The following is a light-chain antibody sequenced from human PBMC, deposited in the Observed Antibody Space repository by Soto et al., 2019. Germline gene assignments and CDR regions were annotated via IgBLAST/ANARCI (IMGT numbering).Light chain of an antibody. V-gene: IGLV1-47*01. Sequence: QSVLTQPPSASGTPGQRVTISCSGSISNLGSNFVFWYQQLPGAAPKLLISRNDQRPSGVPDRFSGSKSGTSASLAISGLRSEDEADYHCAAWDDSLSGVVFGGGT. CDR3: AAWDDSLSGVV. CDR2: RND. J-gene: IGLJ3*02. CDR1: ISNLGSNF.